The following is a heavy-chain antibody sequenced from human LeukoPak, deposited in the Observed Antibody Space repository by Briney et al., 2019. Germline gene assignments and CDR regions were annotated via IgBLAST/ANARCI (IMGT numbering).Heavy chain of an antibody. J-gene: IGHJ5*02. CDR1: GGSISSSSYY. D-gene: IGHD4-17*01. CDR2: IYYSGST. Sequence: SETLSLTCTVSGGSISSSSYYWGWIRQPPGKGLEWIGSIYYSGSTYYNPSLKSRVTISVDTSKNQFSLKLSSVTAADTAVYYCARVAGVTTVNWFDPWGQGTLVTVSS. CDR3: ARVAGVTTVNWFDP. V-gene: IGHV4-39*01.